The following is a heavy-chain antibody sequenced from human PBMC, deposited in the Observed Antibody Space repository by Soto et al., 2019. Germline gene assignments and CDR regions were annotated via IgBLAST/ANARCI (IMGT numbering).Heavy chain of an antibody. V-gene: IGHV3-53*01. CDR3: ATTVTRLIAFDV. CDR1: GFTVSSHY. D-gene: IGHD4-17*01. CDR2: LYASDST. Sequence: GGSLRLSCAASGFTVSSHYMSWVRQTPGKGLEWVSILYASDSTFYADSGEGRFTSYRGNTKITVYIQLNSLRAEDTSVYYCATTVTRLIAFDVWGQGTMVTVSS. J-gene: IGHJ3*01.